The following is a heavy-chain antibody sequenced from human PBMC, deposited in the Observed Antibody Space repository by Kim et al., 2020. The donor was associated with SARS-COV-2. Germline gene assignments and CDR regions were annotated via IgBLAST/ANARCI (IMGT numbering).Heavy chain of an antibody. CDR2: IGTSGDT. V-gene: IGHV3-13*01. J-gene: IGHJ3*02. CDR3: ARLVACGIRGFRRITMIVVVITVAFDI. D-gene: IGHD3-22*01. Sequence: GGSLRLSCAASGFTFSSYDMHWVRQATGKGLEWVSAIGTSGDTFYPGSVPGGFTISRENAKNSLCLPMNSLRAGDTAVYYCARLVACGIRGFRRITMIVVVITVAFDIWGQGAIGTVSS. CDR1: GFTFSSYD.